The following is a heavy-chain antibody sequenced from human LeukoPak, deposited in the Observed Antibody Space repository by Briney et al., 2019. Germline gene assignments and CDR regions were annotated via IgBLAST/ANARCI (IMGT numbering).Heavy chain of an antibody. V-gene: IGHV1-69*13. CDR2: IIPIFGTA. Sequence: ASVKVSCKASGGTFSSYAISWVRQAPGQGLEWMGGIIPIFGTANYAQKFQGRVTITADESTSTAYMELSSLRSEDTAVYYCARARIASALRFLEWPPLDYWGQGTLVTVSS. CDR3: ARARIASALRFLEWPPLDY. D-gene: IGHD3-3*01. CDR1: GGTFSSYA. J-gene: IGHJ4*02.